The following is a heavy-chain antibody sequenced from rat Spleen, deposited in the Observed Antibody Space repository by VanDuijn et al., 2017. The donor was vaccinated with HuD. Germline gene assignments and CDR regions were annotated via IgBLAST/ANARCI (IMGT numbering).Heavy chain of an antibody. CDR1: GFSLTSYG. D-gene: IGHD1-9*01. CDR2: ISSGGST. V-gene: IGHV2S8*01. CDR3: ARNTYYGYTGVMDA. J-gene: IGHJ4*01. Sequence: QVHLKESGPDLVRPSQTLSLTCTVSGFSLTSYGVSWVRQPPGKGLEWIAGISSGGSTYYNSALKSRLSISRDTSKSQVFLKMNSLQTEDTAIYFCARNTYYGYTGVMDAWGQGASVTVSS.